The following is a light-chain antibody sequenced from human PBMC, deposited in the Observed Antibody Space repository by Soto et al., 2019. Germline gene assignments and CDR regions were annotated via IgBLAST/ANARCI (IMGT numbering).Light chain of an antibody. V-gene: IGKV3-20*01. J-gene: IGKJ2*01. CDR3: QQYASSPVYT. CDR1: QSVSSSY. Sequence: EIVLTQSPGTLSLSPGERATLSCRASQSVSSSYLAWYQQKPGQAHRLLIYGASSRATGIPDRFSGSGSGTDFTLTISRLEPEDFAVYYCQQYASSPVYTFGQGIKLEIK. CDR2: GAS.